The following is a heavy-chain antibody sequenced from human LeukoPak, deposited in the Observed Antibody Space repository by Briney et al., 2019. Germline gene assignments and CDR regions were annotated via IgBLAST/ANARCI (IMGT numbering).Heavy chain of an antibody. Sequence: GRSLRLSCAASGFTFSSYAMHWVRQAPGKGLEWVAVISYEGSNKYYADSVKGRFTISRDNSKNTLYLQMNSLRAEDTAVYYCARGRSRDGYNSDAFDIWGQGTMVTVSS. CDR3: ARGRSRDGYNSDAFDI. CDR1: GFTFSSYA. D-gene: IGHD5-24*01. V-gene: IGHV3-30*01. CDR2: ISYEGSNK. J-gene: IGHJ3*02.